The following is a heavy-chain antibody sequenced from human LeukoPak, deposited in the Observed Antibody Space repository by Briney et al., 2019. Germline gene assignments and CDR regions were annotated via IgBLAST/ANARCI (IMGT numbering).Heavy chain of an antibody. CDR1: GFTFSDYY. Sequence: GGSLRLSCAASGFTFSDYYMSWIRQAPGKGLEWVSYISSSSSYTNYADSVKGRFTISRDNAKNSLYLQMNSLRAEDTAVYYCAAHIAAAEYNWFDPWGQGTLVTVSS. V-gene: IGHV3-11*03. D-gene: IGHD6-13*01. J-gene: IGHJ5*02. CDR3: AAHIAAAEYNWFDP. CDR2: ISSSSSYT.